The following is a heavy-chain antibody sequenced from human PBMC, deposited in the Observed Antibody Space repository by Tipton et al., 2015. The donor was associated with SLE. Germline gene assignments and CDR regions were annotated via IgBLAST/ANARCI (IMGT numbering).Heavy chain of an antibody. CDR1: GFTFGDYA. CDR3: ASDVFHGDYVNYYYYYMDV. D-gene: IGHD4-17*01. J-gene: IGHJ6*03. V-gene: IGHV3-49*04. Sequence: SLRLSCTASGFTFGDYAMSWVRQAPGKGLEWVGFIRSKAYGGTTEYAASVKGRFTISRDDSKSIAYLQMNSLKTEDTAVYYCASDVFHGDYVNYYYYYMDVWGKGTTVTVSS. CDR2: IRSKAYGGTT.